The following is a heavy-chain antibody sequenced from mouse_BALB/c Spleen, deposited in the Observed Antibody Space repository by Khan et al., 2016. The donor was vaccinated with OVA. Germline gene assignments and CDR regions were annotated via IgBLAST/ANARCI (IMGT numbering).Heavy chain of an antibody. J-gene: IGHJ4*01. CDR1: GYSITRDYA. CDR2: LSNSGST. CDR3: ASERGRYYAMDY. Sequence: EVQLQDSGPGLVKPSQSLSLTCTVTGYSITRDYAWNWIRKFPGNKLGWMAYLSNSGSTSYNPSLKSRITITRDTSKNPVFLQLSSVTSEDTATYYCASERGRYYAMDYWGQGTSVTVSA. V-gene: IGHV3-2*02. D-gene: IGHD4-1*01.